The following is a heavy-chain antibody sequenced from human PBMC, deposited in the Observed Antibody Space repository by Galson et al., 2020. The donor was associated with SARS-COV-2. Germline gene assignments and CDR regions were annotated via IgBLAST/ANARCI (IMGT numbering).Heavy chain of an antibody. D-gene: IGHD4-17*01. J-gene: IGHJ1*01. Sequence: SETLCLTCAVSGTSISSGAYSWNWIRQPPGKGLEWIGYISHSGGTYYNPSLKSRVTISGDRSKNQFSLRLSSVTAADTAVYYCARLHYGEY. V-gene: IGHV4-30-2*01. CDR1: GTSISSGAYS. CDR2: ISHSGGT. CDR3: ARLHYGEY.